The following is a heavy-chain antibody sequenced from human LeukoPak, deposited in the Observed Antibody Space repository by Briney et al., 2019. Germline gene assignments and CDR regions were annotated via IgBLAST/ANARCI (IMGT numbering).Heavy chain of an antibody. D-gene: IGHD3-10*01. CDR1: GFAFGSYA. CDR2: ISHTSGTT. V-gene: IGHV3-23*01. CDR3: ARVKGYFDSGNYYGFFDY. J-gene: IGHJ4*02. Sequence: PGGSLRLSCTASGFAFGSYAMYWVRQAPGKGLEWVSTISHTSGTTYYADSVKGRFTISRDNSKNTLYLQVRSLRAEDTALYRCARVKGYFDSGNYYGFFDYWGQGTLVTVSS.